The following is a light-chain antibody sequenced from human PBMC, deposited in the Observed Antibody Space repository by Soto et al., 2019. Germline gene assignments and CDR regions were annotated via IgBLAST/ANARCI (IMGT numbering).Light chain of an antibody. V-gene: IGKV1-39*01. CDR3: QQSFRAPQT. J-gene: IGKJ1*01. Sequence: ISQSPSSLSASFGDRGSVTCRASQSVINYINWYQQKPGTAPKLLISAASNLETGVPSRFSGSGSGTDFTLTISSLQPEDFATYYCQQSFRAPQTFGEGSNVDVK. CDR2: AAS. CDR1: QSVINY.